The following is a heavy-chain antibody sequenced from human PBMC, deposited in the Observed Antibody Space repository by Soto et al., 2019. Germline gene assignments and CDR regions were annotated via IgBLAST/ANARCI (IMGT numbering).Heavy chain of an antibody. J-gene: IGHJ6*03. D-gene: IGHD6-13*01. CDR3: ARRGYGSRWPNVYMDV. V-gene: IGHV3-23*01. Sequence: GGSLRLSCEASGLSFRNYAMSWVRQAPGKGLEWVSAIVGSGGSTYYADSVKGRFTISRDNSKDTLFLQMTTLRAEDTAIYYCARRGYGSRWPNVYMDVWGKGTTVTVSS. CDR1: GLSFRNYA. CDR2: IVGSGGST.